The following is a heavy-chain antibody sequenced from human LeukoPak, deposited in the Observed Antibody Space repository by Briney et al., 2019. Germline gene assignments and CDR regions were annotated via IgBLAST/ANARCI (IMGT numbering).Heavy chain of an antibody. D-gene: IGHD3-10*01. CDR3: TTERLWXGEDYFXY. V-gene: IGHV3-15*01. CDR2: IKSKTDGGTT. J-gene: IGHJ4*02. Sequence: GGSLRLSCAASGFTFSNAWTSWVRQAPGKGLEWVGRIKSKTDGGTTDYAAPVKGRFTISRDDSKNTLYLQMNSLKTEDTAVYYCTTERLWXGEDYFXYWGQGTLVXVSS. CDR1: GFTFSNAW.